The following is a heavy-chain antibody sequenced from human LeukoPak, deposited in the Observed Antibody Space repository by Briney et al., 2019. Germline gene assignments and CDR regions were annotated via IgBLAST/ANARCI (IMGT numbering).Heavy chain of an antibody. V-gene: IGHV4-34*01. CDR2: INHSGST. D-gene: IGHD1-1*01. CDR3: ARGSPGTDAFDI. CDR1: GVSFSGYY. J-gene: IGHJ3*02. Sequence: DPSETLSLTCAVYGVSFSGYYWSWIRQPPGKGLEWIGEINHSGSTNYNPSLKSRVTISVDTSKNQFSLKLSSVTAADTAVYYCARGSPGTDAFDIWGQGTMVTVSS.